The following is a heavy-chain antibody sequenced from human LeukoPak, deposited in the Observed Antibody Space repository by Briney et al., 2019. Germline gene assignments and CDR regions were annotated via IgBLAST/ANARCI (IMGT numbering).Heavy chain of an antibody. D-gene: IGHD3-9*01. J-gene: IGHJ3*02. V-gene: IGHV3-30*02. CDR1: GFTFSSYG. CDR3: ARTYYDILTGYLHDAFDI. Sequence: GGSLRLSCAASGFTFSSYGMHWVRQAPGEGLEWVAFIRYDGSNKYYADSVKGRFTISRDNSKNTLYLQMNSLRAEDTAVYYCARTYYDILTGYLHDAFDIWGQGTMVTVSS. CDR2: IRYDGSNK.